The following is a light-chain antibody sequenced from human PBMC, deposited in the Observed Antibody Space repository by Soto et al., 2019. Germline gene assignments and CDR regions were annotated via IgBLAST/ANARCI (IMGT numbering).Light chain of an antibody. V-gene: IGKV3-20*01. Sequence: EIVLTQSPGTLSLSTGERATLSCRASQSVSTTYLAWYQQKPGQAPRLLIYGASSRATGIPDRFSGSGSGTDFTLTISRLEPEDFAVYYCQQYGSSRWTFGQGTKVDIK. CDR3: QQYGSSRWT. J-gene: IGKJ1*01. CDR1: QSVSTTY. CDR2: GAS.